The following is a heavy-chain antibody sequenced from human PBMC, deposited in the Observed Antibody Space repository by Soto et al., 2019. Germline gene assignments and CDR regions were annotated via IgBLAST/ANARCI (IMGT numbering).Heavy chain of an antibody. CDR2: IRSKAYGGTT. CDR3: TRAAGYCSSTSCYVSFDY. D-gene: IGHD2-2*01. Sequence: GGSLRLSCTASGFTFGDYAMSWFRQAPGKGLEWLGFIRSKAYGGTTEYAASVKGRFTISRDDSKSIAYLQMNSLKTEDTAVYYCTRAAGYCSSTSCYVSFDYWGQGTLVTVSS. CDR1: GFTFGDYA. J-gene: IGHJ4*02. V-gene: IGHV3-49*03.